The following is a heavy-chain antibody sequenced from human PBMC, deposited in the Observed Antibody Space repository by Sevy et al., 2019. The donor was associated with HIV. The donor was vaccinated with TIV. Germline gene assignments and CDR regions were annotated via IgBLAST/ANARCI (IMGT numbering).Heavy chain of an antibody. D-gene: IGHD2-21*02. Sequence: GGSLRLSCTASGFTFSSFSMSWVRQAPGKGLEWVASINSRSTYIYHADPVKGRFTISRDNAKNSLYLQMNSLRAEDTAVYYCARDPPPGITAIKDYWGPGTLVTVSS. CDR1: GFTFSSFS. CDR3: ARDPPPGITAIKDY. V-gene: IGHV3-21*01. CDR2: INSRSTYI. J-gene: IGHJ4*02.